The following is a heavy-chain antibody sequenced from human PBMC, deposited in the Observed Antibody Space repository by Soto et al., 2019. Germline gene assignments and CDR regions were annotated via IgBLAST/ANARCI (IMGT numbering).Heavy chain of an antibody. CDR3: ARDNILTGYSPYYCYGMDV. CDR2: IIPIFGTA. CDR1: GGTFSSYA. J-gene: IGHJ6*02. V-gene: IGHV1-69*13. Sequence: SVKVSCKASGGTFSSYAISWVRQAPGQGLEWMGGIIPIFGTANYAQKFQGRVTITADESTSTAYMELSSLRSEDTAVYYCARDNILTGYSPYYCYGMDVWGQGTTVTVSS. D-gene: IGHD3-9*01.